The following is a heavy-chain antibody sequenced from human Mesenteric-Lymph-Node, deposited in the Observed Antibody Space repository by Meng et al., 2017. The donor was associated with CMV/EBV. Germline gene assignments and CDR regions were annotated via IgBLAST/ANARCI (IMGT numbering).Heavy chain of an antibody. Sequence: VGSFSGYYWTWLRQTPGKGLEWIGEINKSRGITNYNPSLKSRVTISLDTSKNQFSLKLTSVTAADTSVYYCARGPISGTYYTNALDVWGQGTMVTVSS. CDR1: VGSFSGYY. CDR2: INKSRGIT. J-gene: IGHJ3*01. V-gene: IGHV4-34*01. D-gene: IGHD3-10*01. CDR3: ARGPISGTYYTNALDV.